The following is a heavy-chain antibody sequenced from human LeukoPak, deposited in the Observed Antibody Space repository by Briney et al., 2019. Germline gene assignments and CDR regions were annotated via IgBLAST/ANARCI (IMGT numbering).Heavy chain of an antibody. D-gene: IGHD5-12*01. CDR2: MYSVGTT. J-gene: IGHJ4*02. Sequence: GGSLRLSCAASDFSVGDNCMTWGRQAPGKGLQWVSLMYSVGTTFYADSVKGRFTMSRDSSKNTLYLQMNSLRVEDTAIYCCARGPSGYHNTGGQGTLVTVSS. CDR3: ARGPSGYHNT. CDR1: DFSVGDNC. V-gene: IGHV3-66*01.